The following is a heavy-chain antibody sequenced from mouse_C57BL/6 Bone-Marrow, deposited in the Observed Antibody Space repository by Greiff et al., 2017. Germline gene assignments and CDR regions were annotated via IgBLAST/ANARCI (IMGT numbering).Heavy chain of an antibody. V-gene: IGHV1-81*01. Sequence: VQLQESGPELARPGASVKLSCKASGYTFTSYGISWVKQRTGQGLEWIGEIYPRSGNTYYNEKFKGKATLTADKSSSTAYMELRSLTSEDSAVYFCARPYFDYWGQGTTLTVSS. CDR3: ARPYFDY. CDR2: IYPRSGNT. J-gene: IGHJ2*01. CDR1: GYTFTSYG.